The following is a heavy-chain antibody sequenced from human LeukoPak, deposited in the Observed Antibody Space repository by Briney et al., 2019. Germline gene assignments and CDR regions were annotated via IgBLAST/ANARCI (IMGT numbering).Heavy chain of an antibody. CDR2: LHISTSFI. CDR3: ARDQGLLVVAGRFGY. D-gene: IGHD6-19*01. V-gene: IGHV3-21*01. J-gene: IGHJ4*02. CDR1: GFTFSSYS. Sequence: KPGGSLRLSCAASGFTFSSYSMNWGRQAPGKGLEWVSSLHISTSFIYNADSLKGRLTISRDNGKHSLYLQMNSLRAEDTAVYYCARDQGLLVVAGRFGYWGQGTLVTVSS.